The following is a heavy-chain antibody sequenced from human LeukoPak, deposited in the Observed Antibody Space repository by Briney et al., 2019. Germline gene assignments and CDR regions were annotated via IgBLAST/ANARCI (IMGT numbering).Heavy chain of an antibody. J-gene: IGHJ6*03. CDR3: ARAKVYYYYYYMDV. Sequence: SETLSLTCTVSGYSISSGYYWGWIRQPPGKGLEWIGSIYHSGSTYYNPSLKSRVTISVDTSKNQFSLKLSSVTAADTAVYYCARAKVYYYYYYMDVWDKGTTVTVSS. V-gene: IGHV4-38-2*02. CDR1: GYSISSGYY. CDR2: IYHSGST.